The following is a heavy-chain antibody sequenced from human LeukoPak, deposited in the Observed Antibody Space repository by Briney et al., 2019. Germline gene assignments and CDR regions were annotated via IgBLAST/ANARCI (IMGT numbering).Heavy chain of an antibody. D-gene: IGHD2-21*02. V-gene: IGHV3-7*01. J-gene: IGHJ5*02. CDR1: GFPFSSYW. CDR3: ARDGSSYCGGDCYPGAWFDP. Sequence: PGGSLRLSCVASGFPFSSYWMTWVRQAPGKGLEWVANIKQDGSKKSYVDSVKGRFTISRDNSKNTLYLQMNSLRAEDTAVYYCARDGSSYCGGDCYPGAWFDPWGQGTLVTVSS. CDR2: IKQDGSKK.